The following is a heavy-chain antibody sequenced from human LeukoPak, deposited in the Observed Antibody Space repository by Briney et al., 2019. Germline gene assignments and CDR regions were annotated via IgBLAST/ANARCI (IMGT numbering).Heavy chain of an antibody. CDR2: ISSSSSYI. J-gene: IGHJ4*02. Sequence: PGGSLRLSCAASGFTFSSYSMNWVRQAPGKGLEWVSSISSSSSYIYYADSVKGRFTISRDNAKNSLYLQMNSLRAEDTAVYYCARVGYGSGSYAFDYWGQGTLVTVSS. D-gene: IGHD3-10*01. V-gene: IGHV3-21*01. CDR3: ARVGYGSGSYAFDY. CDR1: GFTFSSYS.